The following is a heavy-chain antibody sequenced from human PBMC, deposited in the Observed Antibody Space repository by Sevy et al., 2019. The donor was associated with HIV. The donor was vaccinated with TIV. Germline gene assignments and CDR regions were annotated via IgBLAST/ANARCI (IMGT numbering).Heavy chain of an antibody. CDR1: GFTCSKYS. D-gene: IGHD2-8*01. CDR3: AREGCTKPHDY. CDR2: LSFGCGEI. Sequence: GGSLRLSCAASGFTCSKYSMSWVRQPPGKGLEWVSTLSFGCGEINYADSVKGRFTISRDNSKSSVYLQMNNLRPEDTAGYYCAREGCTKPHDYWGQGTLVTVSS. J-gene: IGHJ4*02. V-gene: IGHV3-23*01.